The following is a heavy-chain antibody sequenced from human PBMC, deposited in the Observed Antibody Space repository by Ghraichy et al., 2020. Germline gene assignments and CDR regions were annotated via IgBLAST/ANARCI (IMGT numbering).Heavy chain of an antibody. Sequence: SVKVSCKASGGTFRRDAISWVRQAPRQGLEWMGGIIPFFDTPNYAQKFQGRVTITADESTNTVFMELSSLTSEDTAVYYCAKVGLVECTYGRPCWYLDLWGRGTLVTVSS. CDR1: GGTFRRDA. J-gene: IGHJ2*01. V-gene: IGHV1-69*13. D-gene: IGHD3-10*01. CDR3: AKVGLVECTYGRPCWYLDL. CDR2: IIPFFDTP.